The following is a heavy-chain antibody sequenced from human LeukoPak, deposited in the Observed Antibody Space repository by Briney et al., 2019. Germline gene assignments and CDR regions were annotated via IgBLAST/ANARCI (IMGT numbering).Heavy chain of an antibody. CDR3: ARPRDYDFWSGYSH. D-gene: IGHD3-3*01. CDR1: GFTFSSYS. J-gene: IGHJ4*02. CDR2: ISSSSSYI. Sequence: GGSLRLSCAASGFTFSSYSMNWVRQAPGKGLEWVSSISSSSSYIYYADSVKGRFTISRDNAKNSLYLQMNSLRAEDTAVYYCARPRDYDFWSGYSHWGQGTLVTVSS. V-gene: IGHV3-21*01.